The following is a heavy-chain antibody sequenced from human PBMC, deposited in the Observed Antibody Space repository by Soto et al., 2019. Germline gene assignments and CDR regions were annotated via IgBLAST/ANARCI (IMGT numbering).Heavy chain of an antibody. J-gene: IGHJ6*03. CDR2: ISSSSSYI. Sequence: EVQLVESGGGLVKPGGSLRLSCAASGFTFSSYSMNWVRQAPGKGLEWVSSISSSSSYIYYADSVKGRFTISRDNAKHSRYLQMNSLRAEDTAVYYCARDDYYGSSDYYYYYMDVWGKGTTVTVSS. D-gene: IGHD3-10*01. CDR3: ARDDYYGSSDYYYYYMDV. V-gene: IGHV3-21*01. CDR1: GFTFSSYS.